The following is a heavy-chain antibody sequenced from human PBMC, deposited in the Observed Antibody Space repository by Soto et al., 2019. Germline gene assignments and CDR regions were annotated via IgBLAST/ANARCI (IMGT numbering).Heavy chain of an antibody. CDR3: ARXILTGYRSRKEFDY. V-gene: IGHV4-30-4*01. CDR1: GGSISSGDYY. J-gene: IGHJ4*02. D-gene: IGHD3-9*01. Sequence: SETLSLTCTVSGGSISSGDYYWSWIRQPPGKGLEWIGYIYYSGSTYYNPSLKSRVTISVDTSKNQFSLKLSSVTAADTAVYYCARXILTGYRSRKEFDYWGQGTLVTVSS. CDR2: IYYSGST.